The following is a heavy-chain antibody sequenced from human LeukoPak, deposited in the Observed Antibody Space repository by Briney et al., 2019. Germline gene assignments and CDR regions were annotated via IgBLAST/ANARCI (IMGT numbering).Heavy chain of an antibody. D-gene: IGHD6-6*01. CDR1: GGSVSSSTYY. CDR3: ATTRRSSLFH. J-gene: IGHJ4*02. Sequence: SETLSLTCTVSGGSVSSSTYYWGWIRQPPGKGLEWIGTISYSGNTYYSPSLKSRVTISVDTSKNQFSLKLSSVTAADTAVYYCATTRRSSLFHWGQGTLVTVSS. CDR2: ISYSGNT. V-gene: IGHV4-39*01.